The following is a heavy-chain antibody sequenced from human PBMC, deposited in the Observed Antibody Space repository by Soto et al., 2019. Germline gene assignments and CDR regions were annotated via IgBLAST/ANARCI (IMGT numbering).Heavy chain of an antibody. CDR1: GYSFTRHW. CDR2: IDPSDSYT. J-gene: IGHJ6*02. Sequence: GESLKISCQGSGYSFTRHWVTWVRQTPGKGLEWMGRIDPSDSYTNYSPSFQGRVTISADRSISTAFLQWSSLEASDTAIYYCARRLSGPKEEYNAYYFYGLDVWGQGTTVTVSS. V-gene: IGHV5-10-1*01. CDR3: ARRLSGPKEEYNAYYFYGLDV. D-gene: IGHD1-1*01.